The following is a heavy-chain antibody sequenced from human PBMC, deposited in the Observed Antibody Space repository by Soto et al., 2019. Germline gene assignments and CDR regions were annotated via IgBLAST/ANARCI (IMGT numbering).Heavy chain of an antibody. J-gene: IGHJ4*02. D-gene: IGHD3-22*01. CDR1: GYSFTSSW. V-gene: IGHV5-10-1*01. CDR3: ATTSGYDSSGYHPAPLDY. Sequence: PGESLKISCKGSGYSFTSSWISWVRQVPGKGLEWMGRIDPSDSYTTYSPSFQGHVTFSADKSISTAYLQWTSLKASDTAMYYCATTSGYDSSGYHPAPLDYWGQGTLVTVSS. CDR2: IDPSDSYT.